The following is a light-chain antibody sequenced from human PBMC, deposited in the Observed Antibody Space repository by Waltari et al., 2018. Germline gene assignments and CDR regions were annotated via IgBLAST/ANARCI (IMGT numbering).Light chain of an antibody. CDR2: WAS. CDR1: QRVLYSSHNKKH. CDR3: QQYHNTPLT. V-gene: IGKV4-1*01. J-gene: IGKJ4*01. Sequence: DIVMLQSPESLAVSLGDRATINCKSSQRVLYSSHNKKHLAWYQQKPGQPPNLLIYWASNRKSGVPDRVSGSGSETDFTLPVSSLQAEDVAVYYCQQYHNTPLTFGGGTKVEIK.